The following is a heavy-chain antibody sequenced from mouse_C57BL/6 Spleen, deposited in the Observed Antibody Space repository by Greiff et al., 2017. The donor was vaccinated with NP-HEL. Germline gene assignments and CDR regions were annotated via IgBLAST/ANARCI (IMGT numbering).Heavy chain of an antibody. D-gene: IGHD4-1*01. CDR1: GYTFTSYW. CDR2: IDPSDSYT. CDR3: ARWNWDYAMDY. V-gene: IGHV1-59*01. J-gene: IGHJ4*01. Sequence: QVQLQQPGAELVRPGTSVKLSCKASGYTFTSYWMHWVKQRPGQGLEWIGVIDPSDSYTNYIQKFKGKATLTVDTSSSTAYMQLSSLTSEDAAVYYCARWNWDYAMDYWGQGTSVTVSS.